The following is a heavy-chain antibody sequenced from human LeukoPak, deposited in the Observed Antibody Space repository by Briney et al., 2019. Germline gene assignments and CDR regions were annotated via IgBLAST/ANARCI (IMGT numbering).Heavy chain of an antibody. J-gene: IGHJ4*02. V-gene: IGHV3-33*01. CDR1: GFTFSSYG. Sequence: PGGSLRLSCAASGFTFSSYGMHWVRQAPGKGLAWVAVIWYDGSNKYYADSVKGRFTISRDNSKNTLYLQMNSLRAEDTAVYYCARGTIAVAGTGSFDYWGQGTLVTVSS. CDR2: IWYDGSNK. CDR3: ARGTIAVAGTGSFDY. D-gene: IGHD6-19*01.